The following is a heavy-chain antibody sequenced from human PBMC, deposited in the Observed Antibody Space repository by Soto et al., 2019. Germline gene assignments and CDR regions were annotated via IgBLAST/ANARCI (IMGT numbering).Heavy chain of an antibody. Sequence: QLQLQESGPGLVKPSETLSLICTVSGDSISSGRYHWGWIRQPPGKGLEFIATIHYTGNTHYNPSLRIRVTIFVDTSKSQFSLRLSSVTAADTAVYYCARADGFGVGTPFMDYWGQGTLVTVSS. CDR2: IHYTGNT. V-gene: IGHV4-39*01. J-gene: IGHJ4*02. D-gene: IGHD3-3*01. CDR3: ARADGFGVGTPFMDY. CDR1: GDSISSGRYH.